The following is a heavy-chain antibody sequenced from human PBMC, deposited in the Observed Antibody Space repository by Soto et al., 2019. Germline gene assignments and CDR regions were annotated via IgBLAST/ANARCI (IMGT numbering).Heavy chain of an antibody. CDR1: GGSISSYY. D-gene: IGHD3-10*01. CDR3: ARHSDFTMVRGVMGANYYYYYGMDV. V-gene: IGHV4-59*08. J-gene: IGHJ6*02. CDR2: IYYSGST. Sequence: SETLSLTCTVSGGSISSYYCSWIRQPPGKGLEWIGYIYYSGSTNYNPSLKSRVTISVDTSKNQFSLKLSSVTAADTAVYYCARHSDFTMVRGVMGANYYYYYGMDVWGQGTTVTVSS.